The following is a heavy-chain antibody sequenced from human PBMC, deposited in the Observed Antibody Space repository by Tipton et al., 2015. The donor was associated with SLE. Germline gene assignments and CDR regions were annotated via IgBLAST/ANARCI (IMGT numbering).Heavy chain of an antibody. CDR3: ARGGGSYLMDF. J-gene: IGHJ4*02. D-gene: IGHD1-26*01. Sequence: QSGPEVKKPGASVRVSCKASGYTFSRYGVTWVRQAPGQGPEWMEWVSAENGKTDYAEKFQDRVTLTTDTSTSTAYMDVWSLRSEDTAVYYCARGGGSYLMDFWGQGTLVTVSS. CDR1: GYTFSRYG. V-gene: IGHV1-18*01. CDR2: VSAENGKT.